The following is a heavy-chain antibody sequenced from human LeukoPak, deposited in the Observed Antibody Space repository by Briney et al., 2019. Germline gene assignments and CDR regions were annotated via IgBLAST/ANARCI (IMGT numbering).Heavy chain of an antibody. V-gene: IGHV3-23*01. CDR1: GFTFSNYA. J-gene: IGHJ4*02. D-gene: IGHD6-13*01. Sequence: GGSLRLSCAASGFTFSNYAMNWVRQAPGKGLEWVSVISGSGGSTYYGDSVKGRLTISRDNSKNTLSLQMNSLRAEDSAIYYCAKGGGYDSSSWYDYWGQGTLVTVSS. CDR3: AKGGGYDSSSWYDY. CDR2: ISGSGGST.